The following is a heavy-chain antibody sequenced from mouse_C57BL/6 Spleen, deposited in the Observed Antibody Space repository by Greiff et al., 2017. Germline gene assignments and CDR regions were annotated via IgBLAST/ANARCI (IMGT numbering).Heavy chain of an antibody. CDR1: GYTFTDYY. J-gene: IGHJ2*01. CDR2: IYPGSGNT. Sequence: VKLVESGAELVRPGASVKLSCKASGYTFTDYYINWVKQRPGQGLEWIARIYPGSGNTYYNEKFKGKATLTAEKSSSTAYMQLSSLTSEDSAVYFCARWDYDVNYWGQGTTLTVSS. CDR3: ARWDYDVNY. V-gene: IGHV1-76*01. D-gene: IGHD2-4*01.